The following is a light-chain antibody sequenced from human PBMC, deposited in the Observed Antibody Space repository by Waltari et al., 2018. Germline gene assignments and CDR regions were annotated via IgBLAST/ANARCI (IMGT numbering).Light chain of an antibody. CDR2: EDN. V-gene: IGLV1-51*02. Sequence: QSVLTQPPSVSAAPGQKVTISCSGSSSNIGSNRLSLYQQFPGTAPKLLIYEDNRRPSGTPDRFSGSKSGTSATLDITGLQTGDEADYYCGTWDSSLTAGVFGGGTKLTVL. CDR3: GTWDSSLTAGV. CDR1: SSNIGSNR. J-gene: IGLJ2*01.